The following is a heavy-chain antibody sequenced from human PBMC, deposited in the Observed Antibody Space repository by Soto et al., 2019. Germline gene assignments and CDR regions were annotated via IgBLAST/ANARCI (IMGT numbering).Heavy chain of an antibody. J-gene: IGHJ4*02. Sequence: ASVKVSCKVSGYTLTELSMHWVRQAPGKGLEWMGGFDPEDGETIYAQKFQGRVTMTRDTSTSTAYMELSSLRSEDTAVYYCARTRPHYYDSSGYYYLYFDYWGQGTLVTVSS. CDR1: GYTLTELS. V-gene: IGHV1-24*01. CDR3: ARTRPHYYDSSGYYYLYFDY. D-gene: IGHD3-22*01. CDR2: FDPEDGET.